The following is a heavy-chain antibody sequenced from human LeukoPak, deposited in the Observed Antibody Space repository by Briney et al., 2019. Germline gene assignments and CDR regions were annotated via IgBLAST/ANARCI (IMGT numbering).Heavy chain of an antibody. J-gene: IGHJ4*02. CDR2: ISTSSTYI. CDR1: GFTFSSYG. CDR3: ARDPPFIIGTTFFDY. D-gene: IGHD1-20*01. Sequence: GGSLRLSCAASGFTFSSYGMHWVRQAPGKGLEWVSSISTSSTYIYYADSVKGRFTISGDNAKNSLYLQMNSLRAEDTAVYYCARDPPFIIGTTFFDYWGQGTLVTVSS. V-gene: IGHV3-21*01.